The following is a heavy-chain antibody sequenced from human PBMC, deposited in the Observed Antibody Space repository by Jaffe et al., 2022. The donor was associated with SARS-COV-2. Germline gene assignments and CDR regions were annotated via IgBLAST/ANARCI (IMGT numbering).Heavy chain of an antibody. CDR1: GYTFTGYY. CDR3: ARDSAIVVVVAATPDY. D-gene: IGHD2-15*01. J-gene: IGHJ4*02. V-gene: IGHV1-2*02. Sequence: QVQLVQSGAEVKKPGASVKVSCKASGYTFTGYYMHWVRQAPGQGLEWMGWINPNSGGTNYAQKFQGRVTMTRDTSISTAYMELSRLRSDDTAVYYCARDSAIVVVVAATPDYWGQGTLVTVSS. CDR2: INPNSGGT.